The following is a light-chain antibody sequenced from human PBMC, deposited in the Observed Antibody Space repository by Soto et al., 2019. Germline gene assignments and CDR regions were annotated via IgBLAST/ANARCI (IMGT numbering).Light chain of an antibody. J-gene: IGKJ4*01. V-gene: IGKV3-15*01. CDR2: DAS. CDR1: QGVGSN. CDR3: QQFNIWPHMLS. Sequence: IVVTQSPATLSVSPGERAALSCRASQGVGSNLAWYQQRPGQAPRLLIYDASTGATGIPDRFSGSGSGTEFTLTISSLQSEDFAVYYCQQFNIWPHMLSFGGGTKLEMK.